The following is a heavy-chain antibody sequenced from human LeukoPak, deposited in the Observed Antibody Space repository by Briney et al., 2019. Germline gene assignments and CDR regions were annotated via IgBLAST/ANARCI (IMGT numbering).Heavy chain of an antibody. CDR3: ARQSSDILTGYYRGPYYYYGMDV. Sequence: SETLSLTCTVSGGSISSSNYYWGWIRQPPGKGLEWIGSIYYSGSTYHNPSLKSGVTISVDTSKNQFSLKLSSVTAADTAVYYCARQSSDILTGYYRGPYYYYGMDVWGQGTTVTVSS. J-gene: IGHJ6*02. D-gene: IGHD3-9*01. V-gene: IGHV4-39*01. CDR1: GGSISSSNYY. CDR2: IYYSGST.